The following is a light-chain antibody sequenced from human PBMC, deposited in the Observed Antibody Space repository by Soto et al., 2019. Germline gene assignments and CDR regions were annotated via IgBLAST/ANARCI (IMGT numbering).Light chain of an antibody. CDR1: QSVRNNY. CDR2: ETY. J-gene: IGKJ1*01. Sequence: DIVLTQSPDTLSLSPGERVTLSCRASQSVRNNYLAWYQQKPGQAPRLLIYETYRRATGIPDRFSGSVSGTDFTLTITRLEPEDFAVYYCQQYGSSPWTFGQGTKVDIK. V-gene: IGKV3-20*01. CDR3: QQYGSSPWT.